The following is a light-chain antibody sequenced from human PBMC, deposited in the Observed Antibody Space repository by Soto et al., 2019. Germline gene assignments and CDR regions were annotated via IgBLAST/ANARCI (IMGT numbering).Light chain of an antibody. CDR2: GAS. V-gene: IGKV3-20*01. Sequence: EIVLTQSPGTLSLSPGERATLSCRASQSVSSSYLAWYQQKPGPAPRLLIYGASSRATGIPDRFSGSGSGTVFPLTISRLEPEDCAVYYCQQYGSSTGTFGQGTKLEIK. CDR1: QSVSSSY. J-gene: IGKJ2*01. CDR3: QQYGSSTGT.